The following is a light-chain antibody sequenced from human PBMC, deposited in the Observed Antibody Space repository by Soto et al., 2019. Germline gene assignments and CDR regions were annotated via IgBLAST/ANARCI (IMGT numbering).Light chain of an antibody. CDR3: QHYGSTVYT. V-gene: IGKV3-20*01. CDR2: GAF. Sequence: DIVVTQSPCTLSLSPGERATLSCRASQSVGSNYLAWYQQKPGQAPRLLLYGAFSRATGIPDRFSGSGSGTDFTLTITRLEPEDFAVYYCQHYGSTVYTFGQGTKLEIK. J-gene: IGKJ2*01. CDR1: QSVGSNY.